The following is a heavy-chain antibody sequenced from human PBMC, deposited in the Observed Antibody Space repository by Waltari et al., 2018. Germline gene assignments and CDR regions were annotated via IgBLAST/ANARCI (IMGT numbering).Heavy chain of an antibody. D-gene: IGHD5-12*01. V-gene: IGHV4-39*01. CDR2: ISYAGTT. CDR3: ATYIGASVGTAAFDV. J-gene: IGHJ3*01. Sequence: GLIRQPPGQGLEWIGTISYAGTTYTNPSLRSRLTMSRDTSKNQLSLTLGSTTAADTAVYYCATYIGASVGTAAFDVWGQGTMVTVSS.